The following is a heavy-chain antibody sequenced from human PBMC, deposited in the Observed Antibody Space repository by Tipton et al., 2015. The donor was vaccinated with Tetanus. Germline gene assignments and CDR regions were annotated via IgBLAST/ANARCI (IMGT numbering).Heavy chain of an antibody. J-gene: IGHJ5*01. CDR3: ARSHGSGGLLWFDS. V-gene: IGHV4-30-2*06. Sequence: TLSLTCTVSGGSINNGAYTWSWIRQSPGKGLEWIGYIFHTGATYYNPSLKSRVTISVDGPKNQFSLNLKSVTAPDTAVYYCARSHGSGGLLWFDSWGQGTLVTVSS. CDR1: GGSINNGAYT. CDR2: IFHTGAT. D-gene: IGHD3-10*01.